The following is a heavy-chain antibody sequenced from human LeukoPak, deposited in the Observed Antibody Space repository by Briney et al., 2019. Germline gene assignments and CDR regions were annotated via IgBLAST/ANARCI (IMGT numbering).Heavy chain of an antibody. CDR2: ISAYNGNT. J-gene: IGHJ4*02. D-gene: IGHD3-10*01. Sequence: ASVKVSCKASGYTFTSYGIRWVRQAPGQGLEWMGWISAYNGNTNYAQKLQGRVTMTTDTSTSTAYMELRSLRSDDTAVYYCARDITRITMVRGVMARPNFDYWGQGTLVTVSS. V-gene: IGHV1-18*01. CDR3: ARDITRITMVRGVMARPNFDY. CDR1: GYTFTSYG.